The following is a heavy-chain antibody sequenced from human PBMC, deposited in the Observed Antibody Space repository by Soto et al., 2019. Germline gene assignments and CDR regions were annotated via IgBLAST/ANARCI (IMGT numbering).Heavy chain of an antibody. Sequence: QAQLVQSGAEVRKPGSSVKVSCKASGGTFTNYAINWVRQAPGQGLEWMGDITPMFGRPNYAQKFQGRITIPADEHTSRTYMYRRSPRSEDTDLHFCAGEVTVHTPVFGPWGQGTLVTVSS. V-gene: IGHV1-69*01. CDR3: AGEVTVHTPVFGP. CDR2: ITPMFGRP. J-gene: IGHJ5*02. D-gene: IGHD2-2*01. CDR1: GGTFTNYA.